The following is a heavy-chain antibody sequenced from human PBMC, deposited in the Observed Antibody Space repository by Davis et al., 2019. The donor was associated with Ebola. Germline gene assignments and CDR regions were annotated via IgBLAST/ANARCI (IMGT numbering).Heavy chain of an antibody. V-gene: IGHV3-30*03. D-gene: IGHD2-15*01. CDR1: GFTFSSYG. CDR2: ISYDGSNK. J-gene: IGHJ6*02. Sequence: PGGSLRLSCAASGFTFSSYGMHWVRQAPGKGLEWVAVISYDGSNKYYADSVKGRFTISRDNSKNTLYLQMNSLRAEDTAVYYCARDSDIVVVVENYGMDVWGQGTTVTVSS. CDR3: ARDSDIVVVVENYGMDV.